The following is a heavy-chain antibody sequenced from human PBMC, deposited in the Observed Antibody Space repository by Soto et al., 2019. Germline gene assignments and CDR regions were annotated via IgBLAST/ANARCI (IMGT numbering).Heavy chain of an antibody. Sequence: QVQLVQSGAEVKKPGASVKVSCKASGYTFTSYYMHWVRQAPGQGLEWMGIINPSGGSTSYAQKFQGRVNMTRDTSTSTVYMELSSLRSEDTAVYYCARDTSIAAAGSITLPYDYWGQGTLVTVSS. CDR2: INPSGGST. V-gene: IGHV1-46*03. J-gene: IGHJ4*02. CDR3: ARDTSIAAAGSITLPYDY. D-gene: IGHD6-13*01. CDR1: GYTFTSYY.